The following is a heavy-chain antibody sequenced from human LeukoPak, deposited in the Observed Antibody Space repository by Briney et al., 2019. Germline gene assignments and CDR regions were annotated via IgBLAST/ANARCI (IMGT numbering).Heavy chain of an antibody. CDR2: ISAYNGNT. V-gene: IGHV1-18*01. J-gene: IGHJ1*01. D-gene: IGHD6-13*01. Sequence: ASVKVSCKXSGYTFTSYGISWVRQAPGQGLEWMGWISAYNGNTNYAQKLQGRVTMTTDTSASTAYMELRSLRSDDTAVYYCARSSIAAAVTEYFQHWGQGTLVTVSS. CDR1: GYTFTSYG. CDR3: ARSSIAAAVTEYFQH.